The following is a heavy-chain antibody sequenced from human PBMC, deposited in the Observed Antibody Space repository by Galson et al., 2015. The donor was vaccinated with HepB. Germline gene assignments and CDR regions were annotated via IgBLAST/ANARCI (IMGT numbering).Heavy chain of an antibody. CDR1: GFSFSSFW. D-gene: IGHD4-17*01. J-gene: IGHJ5*02. Sequence: SLRLSCAVSGFSFSSFWMTWVRQAPGKGLEWVANIKQDGSEKFYVDSVEGRFTISSDNAKNSVYLHMNSVRGEDTAVYYCAMNTGTTWPDRPLESWGQGTLVTVSS. CDR2: IKQDGSEK. CDR3: AMNTGTTWPDRPLES. V-gene: IGHV3-7*03.